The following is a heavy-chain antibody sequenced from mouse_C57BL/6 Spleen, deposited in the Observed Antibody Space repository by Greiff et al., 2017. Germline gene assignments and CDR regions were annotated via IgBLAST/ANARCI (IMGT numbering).Heavy chain of an antibody. J-gene: IGHJ4*01. Sequence: VQLQQSGAELVKPGASVKLSCKASGYTFTEYTIHWVKQRSGQGLEWIGWFYPGSGSIKYNEKFKDKATLTADKSSSTVYMELSRLTSEDSAVYFCARHEEGYYGSNPDYYAMDYWGQGTSVTVSS. V-gene: IGHV1-62-2*01. D-gene: IGHD1-1*01. CDR2: FYPGSGSI. CDR1: GYTFTEYT. CDR3: ARHEEGYYGSNPDYYAMDY.